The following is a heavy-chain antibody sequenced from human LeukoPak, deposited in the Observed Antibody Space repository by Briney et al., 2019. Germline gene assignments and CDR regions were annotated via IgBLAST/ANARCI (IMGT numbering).Heavy chain of an antibody. CDR3: ARGLGYSHGPFDY. V-gene: IGHV3-53*01. CDR2: IYGGGST. J-gene: IGHJ4*02. Sequence: GGSLRLSCAASGFTVSSNYMSWVRQAPGKGLEWVSVIYGGGSTYYADSVKGRFTISRDNSKNTLYLQMNSLRAEDTAVYHCARGLGYSHGPFDYWGQGTLVTVSS. CDR1: GFTVSSNY. D-gene: IGHD5-18*01.